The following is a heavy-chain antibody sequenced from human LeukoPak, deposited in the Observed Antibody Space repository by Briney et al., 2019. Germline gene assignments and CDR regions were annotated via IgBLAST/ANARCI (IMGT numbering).Heavy chain of an antibody. CDR2: ISYDGINK. D-gene: IGHD3/OR15-3a*01. Sequence: GGPLRLSCAASGFTFSSYGMHWVRQAPGKGLEWVAVISYDGINKYYADSAKGRFTISRDNSKNTLYLQMNSLRAEDTAVYYCAKDRDSYYYYGMDVWGQGTTVTVSS. CDR3: AKDRDSYYYYGMDV. J-gene: IGHJ6*02. V-gene: IGHV3-30*18. CDR1: GFTFSSYG.